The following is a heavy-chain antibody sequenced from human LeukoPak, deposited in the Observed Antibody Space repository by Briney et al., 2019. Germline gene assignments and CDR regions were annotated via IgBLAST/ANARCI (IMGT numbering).Heavy chain of an antibody. CDR2: IYYSGST. D-gene: IGHD2-21*02. CDR3: ATLCGGDCPGLDY. V-gene: IGHV4-39*07. J-gene: IGHJ4*02. CDR1: RGSITTIIYY. Sequence: SQTLSLTSTVSRGSITTIIYYSGWIPHPPGKRLECIGSIYYSGSTYYNPSLMSRVTILVDTSKNQLSLKLSSVTAADTAVYYCATLCGGDCPGLDYWGQGTLVIVSS.